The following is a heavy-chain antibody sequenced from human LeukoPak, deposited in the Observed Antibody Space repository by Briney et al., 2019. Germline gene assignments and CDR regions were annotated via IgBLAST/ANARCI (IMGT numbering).Heavy chain of an antibody. CDR3: ARAGFEYQLHTVFYY. Sequence: SVKVSCKASGYTFPSYDITWVRQAPGQGLEWLGGIIPMFGTANYAQKFQGRVTITTDESTSTATMELSSLRSEDTAVYFCARAGFEYQLHTVFYYWGQGTLATVSS. J-gene: IGHJ4*02. CDR1: GYTFPSYD. V-gene: IGHV1-69*05. CDR2: IIPMFGTA. D-gene: IGHD2-2*01.